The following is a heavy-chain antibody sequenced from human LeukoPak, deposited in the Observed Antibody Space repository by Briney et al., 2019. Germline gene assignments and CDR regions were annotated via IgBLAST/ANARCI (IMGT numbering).Heavy chain of an antibody. Sequence: GGSLGLSCAASGFTVSSNYMSWVRQAPGKGLEWVSVIYSGGSTYYADSVKGRSTISRDNSKNTLYLQMNSLRAEDTAVYYCAREGHTVTTAFDYWGQGTLVTVSS. CDR2: IYSGGST. CDR3: AREGHTVTTAFDY. CDR1: GFTVSSNY. J-gene: IGHJ4*02. D-gene: IGHD4-17*01. V-gene: IGHV3-53*01.